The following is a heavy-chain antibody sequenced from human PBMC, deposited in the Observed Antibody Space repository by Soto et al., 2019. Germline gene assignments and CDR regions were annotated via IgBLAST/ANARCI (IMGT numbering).Heavy chain of an antibody. Sequence: SETLSLTCTVSGGSISSGGYYWSWIRQHPGKGLEWIGYIYHSGSTYYNPSLKSRVTISVDTSKNQFSLKLSSVTAADTAVYYCARDRRRTGTTRDPTTVTHYYYYYGMDVWGQGTTVTVSS. CDR1: GGSISSGGYY. CDR3: ARDRRRTGTTRDPTTVTHYYYYYGMDV. V-gene: IGHV4-31*03. D-gene: IGHD4-17*01. J-gene: IGHJ6*02. CDR2: IYHSGST.